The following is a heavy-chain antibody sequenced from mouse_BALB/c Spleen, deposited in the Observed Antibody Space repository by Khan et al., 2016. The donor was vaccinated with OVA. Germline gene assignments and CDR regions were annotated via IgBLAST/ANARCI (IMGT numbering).Heavy chain of an antibody. V-gene: IGHV2-9*02. D-gene: IGHD1-3*01. J-gene: IGHJ3*01. Sequence: VQLKESGPGLVAPSQTLSITCTVSGFSLSNYGVHWVRQPPGKGLEWLGVIWAGGSTNHNSALMSRLSISKDDSKSQVFLKMNSLQTDDTAMYYCARAFYNGAWFVYWGQGTLVTVSA. CDR2: IWAGGST. CDR3: ARAFYNGAWFVY. CDR1: GFSLSNYG.